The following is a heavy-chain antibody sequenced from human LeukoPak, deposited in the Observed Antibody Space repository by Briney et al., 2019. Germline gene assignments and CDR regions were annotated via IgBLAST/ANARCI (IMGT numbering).Heavy chain of an antibody. CDR2: ISYDGSNK. J-gene: IGHJ6*02. CDR1: GFTFSSYA. D-gene: IGHD3-3*01. CDR3: ARDDTLDFWSGYTNYYYGMDV. Sequence: PGRSLRLSCAASGFTFSSYATHWVRQAPSKGLEWVAVISYDGSNKYYADSVKGRFTISRDNSKNTLYLQMNSLRAEDTAVYYCARDDTLDFWSGYTNYYYGMDVWGQGTTVTVSS. V-gene: IGHV3-30-3*01.